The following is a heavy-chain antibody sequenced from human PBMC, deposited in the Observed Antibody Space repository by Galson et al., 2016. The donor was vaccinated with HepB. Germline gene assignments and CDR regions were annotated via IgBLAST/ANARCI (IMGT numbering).Heavy chain of an antibody. J-gene: IGHJ3*02. V-gene: IGHV3-48*02. CDR3: ARDVSRAYYGLDAFDM. D-gene: IGHD3-22*01. Sequence: SLRLSCAASGFTFSNYSMNWVRQAPGKGLEWISYINSSSGTIYYADSVKGRFTISRDNAKSSLYLQMNRLRDEDTAVYYCARDVSRAYYGLDAFDMWGQGTVVTVSS. CDR1: GFTFSNYS. CDR2: INSSSGTI.